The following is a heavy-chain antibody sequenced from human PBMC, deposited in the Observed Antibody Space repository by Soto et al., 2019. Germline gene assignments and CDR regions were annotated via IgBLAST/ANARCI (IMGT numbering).Heavy chain of an antibody. CDR2: IYYSGST. CDR1: GGSISSGGYY. V-gene: IGHV4-31*03. CDR3: ARDRWVPATAYNWFDP. D-gene: IGHD2-2*01. Sequence: QVQLQESGPGLVKPSQTLSLTCTVSGGSISSGGYYWSWIRQHPGKGLEWIGYIYYSGSTYYNPPLKSRVTISVDTSKNKFSLTLSSVTAADTAVYYCARDRWVPATAYNWFDPWGQGTLVTVSS. J-gene: IGHJ5*02.